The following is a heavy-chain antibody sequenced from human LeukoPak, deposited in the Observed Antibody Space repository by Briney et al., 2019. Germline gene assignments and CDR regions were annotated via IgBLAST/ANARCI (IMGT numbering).Heavy chain of an antibody. CDR1: GFRFSVWY. D-gene: IGHD1-26*01. CDR2: ISDSGTQT. Sequence: GGSLRLSCAASGFRFSVWYMTWIRQAPGKGLEWVSYISDSGTQTDYADFVRGRFTISRDNAKNSLSLQMNSLRVEDTAVYYCGGVRWGQIDYWGQGTLVTVS. J-gene: IGHJ4*02. CDR3: GGVRWGQIDY. V-gene: IGHV3-11*03.